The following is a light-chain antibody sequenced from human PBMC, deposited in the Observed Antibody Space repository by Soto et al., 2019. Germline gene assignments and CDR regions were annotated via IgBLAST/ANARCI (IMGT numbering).Light chain of an antibody. CDR1: QSVSVRH. Sequence: IVLTQSPGTLSLSPGERATLSCRASQSVSVRHIAWYQQKPGQAPRLLIDGDSDRATGIPDRFSGSGSGTDFTLTISRLEPEDFAVYYCQQHHTSWTFGQGTKVEIK. V-gene: IGKV3-20*01. J-gene: IGKJ1*01. CDR3: QQHHTSWT. CDR2: GDS.